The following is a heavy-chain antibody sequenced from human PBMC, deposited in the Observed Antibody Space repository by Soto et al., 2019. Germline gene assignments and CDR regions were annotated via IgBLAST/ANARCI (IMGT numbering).Heavy chain of an antibody. CDR2: VHDSETT. V-gene: IGHV4-59*01. J-gene: IGHJ4*02. D-gene: IGHD3-3*01. CDR1: GGSTSNYY. Sequence: SETLSLTCTVSGGSTSNYYWSWIRQPPGKGLEWIGYVHDSETTYYNPSLKSRVTISLDPSKNHFSLKLTSVTAADTAMYYCARAVNDFWSGFSYYFDFWGQGNMVTVSS. CDR3: ARAVNDFWSGFSYYFDF.